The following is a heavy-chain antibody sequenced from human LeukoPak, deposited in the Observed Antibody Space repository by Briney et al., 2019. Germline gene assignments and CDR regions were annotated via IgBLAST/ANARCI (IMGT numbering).Heavy chain of an antibody. Sequence: SETLSLTCTVSGGSISSSSYYWGWIRQPPGKGLEWIGSIYYSGSTYYNPSLKSRVTISVDTSKNQFSLKLSSVTAADTAVYYCASQAAADTGADYWGQGTLVTVSS. J-gene: IGHJ4*02. CDR2: IYYSGST. D-gene: IGHD6-13*01. V-gene: IGHV4-39*01. CDR3: ASQAAADTGADY. CDR1: GGSISSSSYY.